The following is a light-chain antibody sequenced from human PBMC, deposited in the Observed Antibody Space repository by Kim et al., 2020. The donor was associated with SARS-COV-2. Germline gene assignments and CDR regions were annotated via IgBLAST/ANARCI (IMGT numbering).Light chain of an antibody. CDR2: DNN. CDR3: QSYDSSLSRV. Sequence: QSVLTQPPSVSGAPGQRITISCTGSSSNIGAGYDVHWYQQLPGTAPKLLIYDNNNRPSGVPDRFSGSKSGTSASLAITGLQAEDEADYYCQSYDSSLSRVFGGGTQLTVL. J-gene: IGLJ3*02. CDR1: SSNIGAGYD. V-gene: IGLV1-40*01.